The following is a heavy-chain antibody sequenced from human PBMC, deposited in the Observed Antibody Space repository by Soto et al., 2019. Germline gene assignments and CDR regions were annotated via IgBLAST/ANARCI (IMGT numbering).Heavy chain of an antibody. CDR3: ARQGSY. CDR2: IYFNGKT. V-gene: IGHV4-39*01. CDR1: GVSISDTSYY. Sequence: SETLSLTCNVSGVSISDTSYYWGWIRQPPGKGLEWIGTIYFNGKTFYNPSLRSRLTISVDTSKNQISLRLTSVTAADTAVYYCARQGSYWGQGTLVTVSS. J-gene: IGHJ4*02.